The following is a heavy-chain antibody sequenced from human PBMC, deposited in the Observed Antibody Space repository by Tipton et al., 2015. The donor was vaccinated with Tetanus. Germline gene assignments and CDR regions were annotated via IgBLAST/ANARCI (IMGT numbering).Heavy chain of an antibody. V-gene: IGHV3-13*01. D-gene: IGHD3-22*01. J-gene: IGHJ4*02. Sequence: SLRLSCAASGFTFSSYDMQWVRKATGKGLEWVSVIGAAGDTYYPGSVKGRFTISRENAKNSLYLQMNSLRAGDTAVYYCARSSGYSGLGYWGQGTLVTVSS. CDR2: IGAAGDT. CDR3: ARSSGYSGLGY. CDR1: GFTFSSYD.